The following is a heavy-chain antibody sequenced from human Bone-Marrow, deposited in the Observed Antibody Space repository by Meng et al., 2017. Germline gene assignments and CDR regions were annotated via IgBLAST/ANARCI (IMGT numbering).Heavy chain of an antibody. CDR1: GFTFSNAW. J-gene: IGHJ4*01. CDR3: SGHVDY. Sequence: GSGGDLVEPGGSLRLSCAGSGFTFSNAWMSWVRQAPGKGLEWVGRIKSKTDGETADYAAPVKGRFTISRDDSQNTLYLQMNSLKTEDTGVYYCSGHVDYWGHGTLVTVSS. V-gene: IGHV3-15*01. CDR2: IKSKTDGETA.